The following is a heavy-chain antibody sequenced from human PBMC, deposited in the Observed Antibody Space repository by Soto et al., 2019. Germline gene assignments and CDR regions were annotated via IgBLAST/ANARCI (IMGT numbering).Heavy chain of an antibody. CDR3: SFPDYGDYGAGKFDY. Sequence: QVQLVQSGAEVKKPGASVKVSCKASGYTFTSYGISWVRQAPGQGLEWMGWISAYNGNTNYAQKLQGRVNMTTDTSTSTAYMELRSLRSDDTAVYYCSFPDYGDYGAGKFDYWGQGTLVTVSS. CDR1: GYTFTSYG. J-gene: IGHJ4*02. D-gene: IGHD4-17*01. CDR2: ISAYNGNT. V-gene: IGHV1-18*01.